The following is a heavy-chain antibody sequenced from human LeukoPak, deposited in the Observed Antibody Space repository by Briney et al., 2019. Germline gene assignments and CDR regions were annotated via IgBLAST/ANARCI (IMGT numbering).Heavy chain of an antibody. J-gene: IGHJ3*02. CDR2: MYFSGST. CDR1: GGSISSGPYY. CDR3: ARAVIVPGADAFDI. V-gene: IGHV4-39*07. D-gene: IGHD3-22*01. Sequence: SETLSLTCTVSGGSISSGPYYWGWIRQPPGKGLEWIGVMYFSGSTHYNPSLKSRVTISVDTSKNQFSLKLSSVTAADTAVYYCARAVIVPGADAFDIWGQGTMVTVSS.